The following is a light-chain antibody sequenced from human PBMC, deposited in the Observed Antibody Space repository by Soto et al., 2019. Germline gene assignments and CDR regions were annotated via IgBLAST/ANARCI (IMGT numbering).Light chain of an antibody. CDR3: NDNYTHSQP. J-gene: IGKJ5*01. CDR2: KAS. CDR1: QTISSW. V-gene: IGKV1-5*03. Sequence: DIQMTQSPSTLSGSVGDRVTITCRASQTISSWLAWYQQKPGKAPKLLIYKASTLKSGVPSRFSGSGSGTEFTLTISSLQPDYFADSACNDNYTHSQPFGQ.